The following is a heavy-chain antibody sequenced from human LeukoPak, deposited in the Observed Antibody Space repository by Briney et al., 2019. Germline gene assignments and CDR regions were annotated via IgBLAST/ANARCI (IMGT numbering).Heavy chain of an antibody. CDR1: GFNFGDDH. Sequence: GGSLRLSCAASGFNFGDDHMTWIRQAPGKGLEWVSAISGSGGSTYYADSVKGRFTISRDNSKNTLYLQMNSLRAEDTAVYYCEGSGDYDYWGQGTLVTVSS. V-gene: IGHV3-23*01. J-gene: IGHJ4*02. CDR3: EGSGDYDY. D-gene: IGHD4-17*01. CDR2: ISGSGGST.